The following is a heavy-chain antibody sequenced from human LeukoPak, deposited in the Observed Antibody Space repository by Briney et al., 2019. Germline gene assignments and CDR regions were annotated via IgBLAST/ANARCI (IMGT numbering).Heavy chain of an antibody. CDR1: GFTFSSYA. CDR2: ISYDGSNK. CDR3: ARATYYDYVWGKGAFDI. V-gene: IGHV3-30-3*01. J-gene: IGHJ3*02. Sequence: QSGRSLRLSCAASGFTFSSYAMRWVRQAPGKGLEWEAVISYDGSNKYYADSVGGRFTISRDNSKNTLYLQMNSLRAEDTAVYYCARATYYDYVWGKGAFDIWGQGTMVTVSS. D-gene: IGHD3-16*01.